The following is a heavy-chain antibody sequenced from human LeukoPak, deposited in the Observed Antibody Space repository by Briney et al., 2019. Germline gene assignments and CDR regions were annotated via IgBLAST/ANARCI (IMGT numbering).Heavy chain of an antibody. V-gene: IGHV1-69*04. CDR3: ARDLAVTTNYYYGMDV. Sequence: GASVKVSCKASGGTFSSYAISWVRQAPGQGLEWMGRIIPILGIANYAQKFQGRVTITADKSTSTAYMELSSLRSEDTAVYYCARDLAVTTNYYYGMDVWGPGTTVTVSS. CDR2: IIPILGIA. J-gene: IGHJ6*02. CDR1: GGTFSSYA. D-gene: IGHD4-4*01.